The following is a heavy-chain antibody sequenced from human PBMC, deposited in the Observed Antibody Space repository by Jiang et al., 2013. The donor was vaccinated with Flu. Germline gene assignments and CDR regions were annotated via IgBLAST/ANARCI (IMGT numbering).Heavy chain of an antibody. CDR3: ARIGMTTVTY. Sequence: EWMGGVIPIFGTSNHAQNYQGRVTITADKSTSTAYMELSRLRSDDTAVYYCARIGMTTVTYWGQGTLVTVSS. CDR2: VIPIFGTS. V-gene: IGHV1-69*06. J-gene: IGHJ4*02. D-gene: IGHD4-17*01.